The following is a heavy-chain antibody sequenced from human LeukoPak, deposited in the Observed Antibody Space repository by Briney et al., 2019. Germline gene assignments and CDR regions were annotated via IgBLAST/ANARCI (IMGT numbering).Heavy chain of an antibody. V-gene: IGHV3-30*18. CDR2: ISYDGSNK. J-gene: IGHJ3*01. CDR1: GFTFSSYA. Sequence: GGSLRLSCAASGFTFSSYAMHWVRQAPGKGLEWVAVISYDGSNKYYADSVKGRFTISRDNSKNTLYLQMNSLRAEDTAVYYCAKDGIVVVVAATGASEFWSQGTLVTVSS. D-gene: IGHD2-15*01. CDR3: AKDGIVVVVAATGASEF.